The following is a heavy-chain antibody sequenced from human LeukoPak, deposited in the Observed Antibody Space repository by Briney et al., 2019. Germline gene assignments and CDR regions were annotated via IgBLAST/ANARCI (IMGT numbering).Heavy chain of an antibody. J-gene: IGHJ6*03. CDR3: ARKKGPIAAAGTYYYYMDV. V-gene: IGHV1-69*06. D-gene: IGHD6-13*01. CDR2: IIPIFGTA. Sequence: SVKVSCKASGGTFSSFANSWVRQAPGQGLEWMGGIIPIFGTANYAQKFQGRVTTTADKSTSTAYMELSSLRSEDTAVYYCARKKGPIAAAGTYYYYMDVWGKGTTVTVSS. CDR1: GGTFSSFA.